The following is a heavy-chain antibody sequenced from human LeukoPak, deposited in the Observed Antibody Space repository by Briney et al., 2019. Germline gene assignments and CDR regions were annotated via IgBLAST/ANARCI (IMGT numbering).Heavy chain of an antibody. Sequence: PGGSLRLSCAASGFSFSSYSMNWVRKAPGKGLEWVSSITSTSTYIYYADSVKGRFTISRDNAKNSLYLQMNSLRAEDTAVYYCARDSLATIVGPNYFDYWGQGTLVTVSS. J-gene: IGHJ4*02. CDR1: GFSFSSYS. CDR2: ITSTSTYI. V-gene: IGHV3-21*01. CDR3: ARDSLATIVGPNYFDY. D-gene: IGHD5-12*01.